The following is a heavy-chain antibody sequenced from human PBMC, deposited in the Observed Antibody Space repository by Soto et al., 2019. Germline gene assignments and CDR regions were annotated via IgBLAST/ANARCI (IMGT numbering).Heavy chain of an antibody. V-gene: IGHV3-30*04. Sequence: GGSLRLSCAASGFTFSRYAIHWVRQAPGKGLEWVAVISRDGTNKYYVDSVKGRFTISRDNSRDTLYLQMNSLRHEDAAVYYCARSRSGAVADSFDFWGQGTLVTVSS. CDR3: ARSRSGAVADSFDF. CDR1: GFTFSRYA. CDR2: ISRDGTNK. D-gene: IGHD3-10*01. J-gene: IGHJ4*02.